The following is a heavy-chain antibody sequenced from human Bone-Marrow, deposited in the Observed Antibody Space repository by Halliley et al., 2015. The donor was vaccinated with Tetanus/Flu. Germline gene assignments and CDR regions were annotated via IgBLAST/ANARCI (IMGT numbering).Heavy chain of an antibody. V-gene: IGHV3-53*01. Sequence: SLRLSCAASGFSFNDNYMSWVRQASGMGLEWVSLIYSGGGSFYTHSVEGRFTISRDDYKNTVYLQMNNVRADDTAIYYCATEGQISRTLDYWGQGTRVIVSS. D-gene: IGHD2-2*01. CDR3: ATEGQISRTLDY. CDR1: GFSFNDNY. J-gene: IGHJ4*02. CDR2: IYSGGGS.